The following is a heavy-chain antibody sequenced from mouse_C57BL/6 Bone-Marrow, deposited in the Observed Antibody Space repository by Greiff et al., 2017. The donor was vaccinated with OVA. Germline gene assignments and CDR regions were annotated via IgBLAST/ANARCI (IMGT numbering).Heavy chain of an antibody. CDR2: ISYDGSN. CDR1: GYSITSGYY. V-gene: IGHV3-6*01. Sequence: EVKLVESGPGLVKPSQSLSLTCSVTGYSITSGYYWYWIRQFPGNKLEWMGYISYDGSNNYNPSLKNRISITRYTSKNQFCLKVKSLTTEDTATYYCARMGRAYWGQGTLVTVSA. CDR3: ARMGRAY. D-gene: IGHD4-1*01. J-gene: IGHJ3*01.